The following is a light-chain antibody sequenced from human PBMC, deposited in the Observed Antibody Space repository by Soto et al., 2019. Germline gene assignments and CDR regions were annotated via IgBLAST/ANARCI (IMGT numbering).Light chain of an antibody. CDR1: SSNIGAGYD. V-gene: IGLV1-40*01. CDR3: QSYDSSLTV. J-gene: IGLJ1*01. CDR2: AHN. Sequence: QSVLTQPPSVSGAPGQRVTISCSGSSSNIGAGYDVHWYQQLPGKAPKLLIYAHNNRPSGVPDRFSGSKSVTSASLAIAGLQAEDEADYYCQSYDSSLTVFGTGTKLTVL.